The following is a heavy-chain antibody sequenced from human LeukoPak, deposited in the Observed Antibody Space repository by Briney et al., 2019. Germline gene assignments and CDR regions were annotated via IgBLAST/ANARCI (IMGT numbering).Heavy chain of an antibody. Sequence: KPGGSLRLSCAASGFTFSSYNRNWVRQAPGKGLEWVSSISSSSSYIYYADSVKGRFTISRDNAKNSLYLQMNSLRAEDTAVYYCAKDRTTVTAFDYWGQGTLVTVSS. V-gene: IGHV3-21*01. CDR1: GFTFSSYN. CDR2: ISSSSSYI. J-gene: IGHJ4*02. CDR3: AKDRTTVTAFDY. D-gene: IGHD4-17*01.